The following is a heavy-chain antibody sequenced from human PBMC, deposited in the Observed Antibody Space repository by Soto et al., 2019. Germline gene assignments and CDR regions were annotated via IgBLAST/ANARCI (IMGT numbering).Heavy chain of an antibody. J-gene: IGHJ4*02. V-gene: IGHV3-74*01. Sequence: EVQLAESGGVLVQPGGSLRLSCVASGFTFSDHWMHWVRQAPGKGLVWVSRINSGGSRTNYADSVKGRFPISRDNAKNRRYLEMNSLSLEDTAVYYCARGNCSGDTCFFGGTHWGRGTRVTVSS. CDR3: ARGNCSGDTCFFGGTH. D-gene: IGHD2-21*02. CDR2: INSGGSRT. CDR1: GFTFSDHW.